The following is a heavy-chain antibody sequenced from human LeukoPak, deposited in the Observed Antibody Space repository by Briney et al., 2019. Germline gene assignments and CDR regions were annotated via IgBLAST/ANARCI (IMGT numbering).Heavy chain of an antibody. CDR1: GYSFTSCW. CDR2: IYPGDSDT. Sequence: GESLKISCKGSGYSFTSCWIAWVRQMPGKGLDWMGIIYPGDSDTRYSPSFQGQVTISADKSISTAYLQWSSLKASDTAMYYCARLVPYCTSASCYANYWGQGTLVTVSS. D-gene: IGHD2-2*01. J-gene: IGHJ4*02. CDR3: ARLVPYCTSASCYANY. V-gene: IGHV5-51*01.